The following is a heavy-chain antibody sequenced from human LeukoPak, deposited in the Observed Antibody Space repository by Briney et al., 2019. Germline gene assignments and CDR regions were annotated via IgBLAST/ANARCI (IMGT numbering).Heavy chain of an antibody. CDR3: TRVGYIDEGIDY. V-gene: IGHV3-21*06. Sequence: NTGGSLRLSCTASGFTFSGYSMNWIRQAPGKGLEWVSSFGTRSTSIYHAGSVKGRFAISRDNAKNSLYLQMNSLRAEDTAIYYCTRVGYIDEGIDYWGQGTLVTVSS. CDR2: FGTRSTSI. J-gene: IGHJ4*02. CDR1: GFTFSGYS. D-gene: IGHD5-24*01.